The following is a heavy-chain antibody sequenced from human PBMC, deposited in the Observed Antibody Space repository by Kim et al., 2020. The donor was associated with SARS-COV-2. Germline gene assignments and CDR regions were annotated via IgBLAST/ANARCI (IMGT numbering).Heavy chain of an antibody. Sequence: GGSLRLSCAASGFTFSSCAIHWVRQAPGKGLEWVAVISYDGSNKNYADSVKGRFTISRDNSKKTLYLQMNSLRAEDTALYYCAGDPWSRLRGLTYAYYGMDVWGQGTTVTVSS. CDR1: GFTFSSCA. J-gene: IGHJ6*02. CDR3: AGDPWSRLRGLTYAYYGMDV. D-gene: IGHD3-10*01. CDR2: ISYDGSNK. V-gene: IGHV3-30-3*01.